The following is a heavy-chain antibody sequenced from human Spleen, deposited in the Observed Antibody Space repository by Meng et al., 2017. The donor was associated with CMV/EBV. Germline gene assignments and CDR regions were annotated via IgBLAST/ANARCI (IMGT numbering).Heavy chain of an antibody. CDR1: GGSFSGYY. CDR3: ARDLNKYYGSSDV. D-gene: IGHD3-10*01. CDR2: INHSGST. J-gene: IGHJ6*02. Sequence: GSLRLSCAVYGGSFSGYYWSWIRQPPGKGLEWIGEINHSGSTNYNPSLKSRVTISVDTSKNQFSLKVRSVTAADTAVYYCARDLNKYYGSSDVWGQGTTVTVSS. V-gene: IGHV4-34*01.